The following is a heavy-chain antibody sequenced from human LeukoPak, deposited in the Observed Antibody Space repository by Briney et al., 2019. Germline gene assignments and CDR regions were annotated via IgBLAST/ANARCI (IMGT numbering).Heavy chain of an antibody. CDR2: IYDSGST. V-gene: IGHV4-39*01. CDR3: ARNASDSGTSYFDY. D-gene: IGHD1-26*01. J-gene: IGHJ4*02. Sequence: SETLSLTCTVSGGSISIGTYYWGWVRQPPGKGLDWIGSIYDSGSTSYNPSLKSRVTISVDTSKNQFPLKLDSVTAADTAVYYCARNASDSGTSYFDYWGQGTLVTVSS. CDR1: GGSISIGTYY.